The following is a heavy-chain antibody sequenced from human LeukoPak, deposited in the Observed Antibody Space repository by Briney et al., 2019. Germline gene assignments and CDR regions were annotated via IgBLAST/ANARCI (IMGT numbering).Heavy chain of an antibody. D-gene: IGHD3-22*01. CDR2: ISAYNGNT. CDR1: GYTFTSYG. Sequence: GASVKVSCKASGYTFTSYGISWVRQAPGQGLEWMGWISAYNGNTNYAQKLQGRVTMTTDTSTSTAYMELRSLRSDDTAVYYCARVPPHLGLIVASYYYYMDVWGKGTTVTVTS. J-gene: IGHJ6*03. CDR3: ARVPPHLGLIVASYYYYMDV. V-gene: IGHV1-18*01.